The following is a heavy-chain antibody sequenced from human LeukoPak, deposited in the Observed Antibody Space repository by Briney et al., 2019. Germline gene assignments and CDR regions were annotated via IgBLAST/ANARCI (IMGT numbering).Heavy chain of an antibody. V-gene: IGHV3-33*01. D-gene: IGHD3-10*01. CDR3: ARDRTRFMVRGVKDY. J-gene: IGHJ4*02. CDR2: IWYDGSNK. Sequence: GGSLRLSCAASGFTFSSYGMHRVRQAPGKGQEWVAVIWYDGSNKYYADSVKGRFTISRDNSKNTLYLQMNSLRAEDTVVYYCARDRTRFMVRGVKDYWGQGTLVTVSS. CDR1: GFTFSSYG.